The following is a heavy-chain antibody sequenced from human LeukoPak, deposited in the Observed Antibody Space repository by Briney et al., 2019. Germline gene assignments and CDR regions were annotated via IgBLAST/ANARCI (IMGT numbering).Heavy chain of an antibody. J-gene: IGHJ4*02. CDR3: ARGQAGTRFDY. V-gene: IGHV1-2*02. CDR1: GYTFTGYY. CDR2: IDPNSGGT. Sequence: GASVKVSCKASGYTFTGYYIDWVRQAPGQGLEWMGWIDPNSGGTNYAQKFQGRVTMTRDTSISTAYMELSALRSDDTAVYYCARGQAGTRFDYWGQGGLVTVSS. D-gene: IGHD6-13*01.